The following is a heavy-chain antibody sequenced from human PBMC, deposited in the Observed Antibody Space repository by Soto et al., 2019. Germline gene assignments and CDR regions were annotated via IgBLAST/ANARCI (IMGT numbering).Heavy chain of an antibody. CDR2: IYYSGST. CDR1: GGSISSSSYY. V-gene: IGHV4-39*01. Sequence: QLQLQESGPGLVKPSETLSLTCTVSGGSISSSSYYWGWIRQPPGKGLEWIGSIYYSGSTYYNPSIKSRVTISVDTSKNRFSLKLSAVTAADTAVYYCAAGYSSSYYYYGMDVWGQGTTVTVSS. D-gene: IGHD6-13*01. J-gene: IGHJ6*02. CDR3: AAGYSSSYYYYGMDV.